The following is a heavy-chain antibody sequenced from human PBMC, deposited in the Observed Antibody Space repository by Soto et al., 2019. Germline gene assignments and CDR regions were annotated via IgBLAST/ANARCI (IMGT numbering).Heavy chain of an antibody. CDR1: GLPFSNYA. D-gene: IGHD6-13*01. Sequence: EVQLLESGGGLVQPGGSLRLPCAALGLPFSNYAVTWVRQAPGKGLEWVSTISGSGGSTYSADSVKGRFTISRDNSKNTLYLQMNSLRAEDTAVYYCAKDQGSSWYEIDYWGQGTLVTVSS. CDR2: ISGSGGST. V-gene: IGHV3-23*01. J-gene: IGHJ4*02. CDR3: AKDQGSSWYEIDY.